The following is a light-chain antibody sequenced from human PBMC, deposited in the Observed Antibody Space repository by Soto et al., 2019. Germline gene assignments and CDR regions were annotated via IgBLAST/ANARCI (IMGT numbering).Light chain of an antibody. Sequence: DIQMTQSPSTLYSSVGDRVTITCRASQSISSWLAWYPQKPGKAPKLLIYDASSLESGVPSRFSGSGAGTEFTLTISSLQPEDFETYYCQQSYSTTWTFGQGTKVDIK. CDR3: QQSYSTTWT. J-gene: IGKJ1*01. CDR1: QSISSW. V-gene: IGKV1-5*01. CDR2: DAS.